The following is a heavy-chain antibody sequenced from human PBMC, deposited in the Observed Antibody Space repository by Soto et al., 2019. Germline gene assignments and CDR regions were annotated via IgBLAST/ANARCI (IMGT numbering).Heavy chain of an antibody. J-gene: IGHJ4*02. CDR1: GYTFTSYD. V-gene: IGHV1-8*01. D-gene: IGHD3-3*01. CDR2: MNPNSGNT. CDR3: AVPYYIFWSVYQSDY. Sequence: QVPLVQAGAEVKKPGASVKVSCKASGYTFTSYDINWVRQATGQGLEWMGWMNPNSGNTGYPQKFQGRATMTRNTSITTAKMELSSLRSGDTLFFYWAVPYYIFWSVYQSDYGAQGPLVTVSS.